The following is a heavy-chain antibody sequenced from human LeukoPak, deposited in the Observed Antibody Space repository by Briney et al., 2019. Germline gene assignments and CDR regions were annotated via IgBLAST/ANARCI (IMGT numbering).Heavy chain of an antibody. V-gene: IGHV3-30-3*01. J-gene: IGHJ4*02. CDR1: GFTFSSYA. CDR2: ISYDGSNK. CDR3: AREGSGYYYNYFDY. Sequence: PGRSLRLSCAASGFTFSSYAMHWVRQAPGKGLEWVVVISYDGSNKYYADSVKGRFTISRDNSKNTLYLQMNSLRAEDTAVYYCAREGSGYYYNYFDYWGQGTLVTVSS. D-gene: IGHD3-22*01.